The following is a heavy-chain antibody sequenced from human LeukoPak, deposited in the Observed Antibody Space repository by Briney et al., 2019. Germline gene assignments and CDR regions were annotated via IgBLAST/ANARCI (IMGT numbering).Heavy chain of an antibody. J-gene: IGHJ4*02. CDR2: IYPGDSDT. Sequence: GESLKISCKGSGYSFTSYWIGWVRQMPGKGLEWMGIIYPGDSDTRYSPSFQGQVTISADKSISTAYLQWSSLKASDTAMYYCASRAYCGGDCYSSADYYFDYWGQGTLVTVSS. D-gene: IGHD2-21*02. CDR1: GYSFTSYW. V-gene: IGHV5-51*01. CDR3: ASRAYCGGDCYSSADYYFDY.